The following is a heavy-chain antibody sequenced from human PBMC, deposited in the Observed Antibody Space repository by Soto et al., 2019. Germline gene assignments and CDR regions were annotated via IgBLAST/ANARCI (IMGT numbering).Heavy chain of an antibody. Sequence: SETLSLSCTVSGVSISSYYWSWIRQPPGKGLEWIGYIYYSGSTNYNPSLKSRVTISVDTSKNQFSLKLSSVTAADTAVYYCARIDSSWFDPWGQGTLVTVSS. V-gene: IGHV4-59*08. CDR2: IYYSGST. J-gene: IGHJ5*02. CDR1: GVSISSYY. CDR3: ARIDSSWFDP. D-gene: IGHD2-21*01.